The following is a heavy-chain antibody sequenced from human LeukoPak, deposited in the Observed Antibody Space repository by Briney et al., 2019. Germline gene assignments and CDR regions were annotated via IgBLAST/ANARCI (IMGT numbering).Heavy chain of an antibody. Sequence: SETLSLTCTVSGGSISSYYWSWIRQPPGKGLEWIGYIYYSGSTNCNPSLKSRVTISVDTSKNQFSLKLSSVTAADTAVYYCARGLRAYGGNSPIDYWGQGTLVTVSS. CDR2: IYYSGST. CDR1: GGSISSYY. V-gene: IGHV4-59*01. CDR3: ARGLRAYGGNSPIDY. D-gene: IGHD4-23*01. J-gene: IGHJ4*02.